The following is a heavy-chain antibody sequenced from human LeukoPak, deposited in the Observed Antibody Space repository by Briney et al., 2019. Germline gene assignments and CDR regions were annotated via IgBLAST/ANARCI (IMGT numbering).Heavy chain of an antibody. Sequence: ASVKVSCKVSGYTLTELSMHWVRQAPGKGLEWMGGFDPEDGETIYAQKFQGRVTMTEDTSTDTAYMELSSLRSEDTAVYYCATGPSNGRVPSNWFDPWGQGTLVTVSS. V-gene: IGHV1-24*01. CDR1: GYTLTELS. CDR2: FDPEDGET. D-gene: IGHD4-17*01. CDR3: ATGPSNGRVPSNWFDP. J-gene: IGHJ5*02.